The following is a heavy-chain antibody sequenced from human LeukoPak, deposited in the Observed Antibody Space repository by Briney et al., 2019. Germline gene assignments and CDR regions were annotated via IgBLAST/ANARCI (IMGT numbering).Heavy chain of an antibody. CDR2: ISSSSSYI. CDR3: ASTIVPPYYDFWSGYYPLDY. CDR1: GFTFSSYS. D-gene: IGHD3-3*01. J-gene: IGHJ4*02. Sequence: GGSLRLSCAASGFTFSSYSMNWVRQAPGKWLEWVSSISSSSSYIYYADSVKGRFTISRDNAKNSLYLQMNSLRAEDTAVYYCASTIVPPYYDFWSGYYPLDYWGQGTLVTVSS. V-gene: IGHV3-21*01.